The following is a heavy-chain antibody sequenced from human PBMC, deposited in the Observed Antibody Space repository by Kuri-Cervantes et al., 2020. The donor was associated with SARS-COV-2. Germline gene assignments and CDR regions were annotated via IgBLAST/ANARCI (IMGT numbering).Heavy chain of an antibody. CDR2: ISGSTIYT. CDR1: GFTFDNYA. Sequence: GGSLRLSCAASGFTFDNYAMTWFRQAPGKGLEWVSYISGSTIYTNYADSVKGRFTISRDNAKNSLYRQMNSLRAEDTAVYYCARGWSSSGEFDYWGQGTLVTVSS. J-gene: IGHJ4*02. CDR3: ARGWSSSGEFDY. D-gene: IGHD3-22*01. V-gene: IGHV3-11*06.